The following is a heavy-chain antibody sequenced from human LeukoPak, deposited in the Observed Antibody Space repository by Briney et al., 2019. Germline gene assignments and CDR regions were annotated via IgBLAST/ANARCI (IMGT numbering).Heavy chain of an antibody. V-gene: IGHV3-33*01. CDR3: ARDSCRGDCYPFDY. J-gene: IGHJ4*02. D-gene: IGHD2-21*02. Sequence: PGRSLRLSCAASGFTFSSYGMHWVRQAPGKGLEWVAGIWYDGNNKYYADSVKGRFTISRDDSKNTLYVQMNSLRAEGTAVYYCARDSCRGDCYPFDYWGQGTLVTVSS. CDR1: GFTFSSYG. CDR2: IWYDGNNK.